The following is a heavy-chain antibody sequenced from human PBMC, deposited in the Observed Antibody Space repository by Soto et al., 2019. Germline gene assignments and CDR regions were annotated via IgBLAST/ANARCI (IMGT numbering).Heavy chain of an antibody. V-gene: IGHV3-33*01. D-gene: IGHD3-10*01. Sequence: ESGGGVVQPGRSLRLSCAASGFTFSSYGMHWVRQAPGKGLEWVAVIWYDGSNKYYADSVKGRFTISRDNSKNTLYLQMNSLRAEDTAVYYCARGAGSGSYWDWFDPWGQGTLVTLSS. J-gene: IGHJ5*02. CDR2: IWYDGSNK. CDR1: GFTFSSYG. CDR3: ARGAGSGSYWDWFDP.